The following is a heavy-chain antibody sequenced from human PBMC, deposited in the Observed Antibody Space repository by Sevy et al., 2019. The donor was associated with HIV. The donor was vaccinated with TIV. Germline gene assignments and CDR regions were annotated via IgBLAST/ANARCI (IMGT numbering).Heavy chain of an antibody. CDR3: ARDSGYDQNFDY. J-gene: IGHJ4*02. CDR2: IHSRGST. CDR1: GGSITSYY. V-gene: IGHV4-4*07. D-gene: IGHD5-12*01. Sequence: SETLSLTCTVSGGSITSYYWGWIRQPAGKGRGGIGRIHSRGSTNTNRSLKSRVTMSVDTSKNQFSLRLSSVTAADTAVYYCARDSGYDQNFDYWGQGTLVTVSS.